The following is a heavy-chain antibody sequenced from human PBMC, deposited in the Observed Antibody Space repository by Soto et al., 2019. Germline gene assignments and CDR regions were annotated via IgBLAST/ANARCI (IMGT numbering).Heavy chain of an antibody. CDR1: GFTFSSYS. CDR2: ISSSSTI. V-gene: IGHV3-48*02. CDR3: AREGLLWFGELMYYGMDV. Sequence: GGSLRLSCAASGFTFSSYSMNWVRQAPGKGLEWVSYISSSSTIYYADSVKGRFTISRDNAKNSLYLQMNSLRDEDTAVYYCAREGLLWFGELMYYGMDVWGQGTTVTVSS. D-gene: IGHD3-10*01. J-gene: IGHJ6*02.